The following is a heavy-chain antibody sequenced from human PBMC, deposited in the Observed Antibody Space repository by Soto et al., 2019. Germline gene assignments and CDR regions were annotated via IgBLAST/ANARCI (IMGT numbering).Heavy chain of an antibody. CDR1: GFSFSSYN. CDR2: IPYDGSNE. D-gene: IGHD2-2*01. CDR3: ARGGSSTYSSLGD. Sequence: QVQLVESGGGVVQPGRSLRLSCAASGFSFSSYNIHWVRQAPGKGLERVAVIPYDGSNEYYADSVKGRFTISRDNSKNTLYLQMNSLRPEDTAVYYCARGGSSTYSSLGDWGQGALVTVSS. J-gene: IGHJ4*02. V-gene: IGHV3-30-3*01.